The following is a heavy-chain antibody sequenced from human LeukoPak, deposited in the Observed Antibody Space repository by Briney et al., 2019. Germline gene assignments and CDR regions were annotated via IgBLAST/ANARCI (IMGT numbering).Heavy chain of an antibody. CDR2: ISGSGGST. Sequence: PGGSLRLSCAASGFTFSSYAMSWVRQAPGKGLEWVSAISGSGGSTYYAGSVKGRFTISRDNSKNTLYLQMNSLRAEDTAVYYCSFWSGYSYFDYWGQGTLVTVSS. V-gene: IGHV3-23*01. D-gene: IGHD3-3*01. J-gene: IGHJ4*02. CDR1: GFTFSSYA. CDR3: SFWSGYSYFDY.